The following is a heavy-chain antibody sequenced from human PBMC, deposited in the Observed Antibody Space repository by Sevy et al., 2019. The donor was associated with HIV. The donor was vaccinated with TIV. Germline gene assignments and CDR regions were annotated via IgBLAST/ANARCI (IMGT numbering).Heavy chain of an antibody. V-gene: IGHV3-23*01. D-gene: IGHD2-8*01. CDR3: AREGCTKPHDY. J-gene: IGHJ4*02. Sequence: GGSLRLSCAASGFTFSKYSMSWVRQPPGKGLGWVSTLSFGCGEINHADSVKGRFTISRDNSKNSLYLQMNNPRAEDTAVYYCAREGCTKPHDYWGQGTLVTVSS. CDR1: GFTFSKYS. CDR2: LSFGCGEI.